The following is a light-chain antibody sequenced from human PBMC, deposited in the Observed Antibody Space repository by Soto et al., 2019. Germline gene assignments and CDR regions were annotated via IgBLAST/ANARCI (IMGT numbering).Light chain of an antibody. CDR1: QSISSW. CDR3: QQYNSYSRT. J-gene: IGKJ1*01. Sequence: DIQMTQSPSTLSASVGDRVTITCRASQSISSWLAWYQQKPGKAPKLLIYDVSSLESGVPSRFSGSGSGTEFTLTISSLRPDDFATYYCQQYNSYSRTFGQGTKVDIK. V-gene: IGKV1-5*01. CDR2: DVS.